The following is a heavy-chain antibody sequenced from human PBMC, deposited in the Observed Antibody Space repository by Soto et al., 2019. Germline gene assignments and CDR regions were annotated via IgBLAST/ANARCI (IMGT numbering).Heavy chain of an antibody. CDR1: GFTFSTYS. CDR3: AGGNDCTNGVCPY. J-gene: IGHJ4*02. D-gene: IGHD2-8*01. Sequence: GGSLRLSCAASGFTFSTYSMNWVRQAPGKGLEWVSYISSTGSTIYYAESVKGRFTISRDNAKNSLYLQMNNLRDEDTAVYYCAGGNDCTNGVCPYWGQGTLVTVSS. V-gene: IGHV3-48*02. CDR2: ISSTGSTI.